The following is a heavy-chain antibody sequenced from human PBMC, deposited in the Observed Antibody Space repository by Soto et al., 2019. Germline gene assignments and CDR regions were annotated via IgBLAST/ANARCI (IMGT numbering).Heavy chain of an antibody. Sequence: VQLRESGPGLVKTSGTLSLTCFVSGGSISSTNWWTWVRHPPGKGLEWIGEVYHSGSPTLRPYHRGRATISVDKSNNQFSLRLSSVTAAATAVYYCATLPPRIVVVLLPIPTWGQGILVTVSS. CDR2: VYHSGSP. J-gene: IGHJ5*02. V-gene: IGHV4-4*02. D-gene: IGHD2-21*01. CDR3: ATLPPRIVVVLLPIPT. CDR1: GGSISSTNW.